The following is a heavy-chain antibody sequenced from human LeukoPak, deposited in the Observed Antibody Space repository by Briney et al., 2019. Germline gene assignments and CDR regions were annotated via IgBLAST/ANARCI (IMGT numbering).Heavy chain of an antibody. CDR3: AKLEDIVVVPAALFDY. V-gene: IGHV3-23*01. CDR1: GFTFSSYG. CDR2: ISGSGGST. D-gene: IGHD2-2*01. J-gene: IGHJ4*02. Sequence: GGSLRLSCAASGFTFSSYGMSWVRQAPGKGLEWVSAISGSGGSTYYADSVKGRFTISRDNSKNTLYLQMNSLRAEDTAVYYCAKLEDIVVVPAALFDYWGQGTLVTVSS.